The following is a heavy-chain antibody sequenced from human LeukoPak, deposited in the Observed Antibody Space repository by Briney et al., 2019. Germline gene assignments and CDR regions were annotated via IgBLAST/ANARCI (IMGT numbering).Heavy chain of an antibody. J-gene: IGHJ4*02. D-gene: IGHD3-10*01. V-gene: IGHV3-23*01. CDR2: ITDSGKP. CDR3: ASRNYYLDH. CDR1: GFSFSTYT. Sequence: GGSLRLSCTASGFSFSTYTMTWVRQAPGRGLEWVSGITDSGKPCYADSVKGRFTISRDNSKSTLYLQINSLRAEDTAVYYCASRNYYLDHWGQGALVTVSS.